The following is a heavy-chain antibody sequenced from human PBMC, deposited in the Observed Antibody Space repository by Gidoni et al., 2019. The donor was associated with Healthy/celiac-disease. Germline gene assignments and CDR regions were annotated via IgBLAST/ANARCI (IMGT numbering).Heavy chain of an antibody. J-gene: IGHJ3*02. CDR3: ARAVGITGASRAFDI. Sequence: QVQPQQSGPGLVKPSQPLSPTCAISGDSGSSTSAAWNWIRQSPSRGLEWLGRTYYRSKWYNDYAVSVKSRITINPDTSKNQFSLQLNSVTPEDTAVYYCARAVGITGASRAFDIWGQGTMVTVSS. V-gene: IGHV6-1*01. CDR2: TYYRSKWYN. D-gene: IGHD1-20*01. CDR1: GDSGSSTSAA.